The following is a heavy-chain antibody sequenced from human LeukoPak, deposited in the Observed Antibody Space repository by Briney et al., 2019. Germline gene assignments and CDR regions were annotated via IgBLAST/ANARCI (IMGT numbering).Heavy chain of an antibody. CDR2: IYYSGST. CDR1: GGSISSYY. Sequence: PSETLSLTCTVSGGSISSYYWSWIRQPPGKGLEWNGYIYYSGSTNYNPSLKSRVTISVDTSKNQFSLKLSSVTAADTAVYYCARVLWNWFDPWGQGTLVTVSS. J-gene: IGHJ5*02. CDR3: ARVLWNWFDP. V-gene: IGHV4-59*01.